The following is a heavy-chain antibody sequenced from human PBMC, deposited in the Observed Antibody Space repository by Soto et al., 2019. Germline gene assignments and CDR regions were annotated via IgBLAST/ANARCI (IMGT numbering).Heavy chain of an antibody. CDR1: GGSISSYY. V-gene: IGHV4-59*01. J-gene: IGHJ4*02. CDR3: ARGAYSSSSQLDY. Sequence: PAETLSLTCTVSGGSISSYYWSWIRQPPGKGLEWIGYIYYSGSTNYTPSLKSRVTISVDTSKNQFSLKLSSVTAADTAVYYCARGAYSSSSQLDYWGQGTLVTVSS. CDR2: IYYSGST. D-gene: IGHD6-6*01.